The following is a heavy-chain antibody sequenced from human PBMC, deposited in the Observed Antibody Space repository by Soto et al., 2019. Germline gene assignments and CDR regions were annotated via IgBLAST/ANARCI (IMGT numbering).Heavy chain of an antibody. CDR1: GFTFRNYA. D-gene: IGHD6-13*01. CDR3: AKDQGSSWYEIDY. Sequence: EVQLLESGGGLVQPGGSLRLSCAASGFTFRNYAVTRVRQAPVKGLEWVSTISGSGGSTYYADSVKGRFTISRDNSKNTLYLQMNSLRAEDTAVYYCAKDQGSSWYEIDYWGQGTLVTVSS. CDR2: ISGSGGST. V-gene: IGHV3-23*01. J-gene: IGHJ4*02.